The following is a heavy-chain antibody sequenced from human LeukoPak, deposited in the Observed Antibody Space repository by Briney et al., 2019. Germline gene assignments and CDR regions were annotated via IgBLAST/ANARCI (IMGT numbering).Heavy chain of an antibody. D-gene: IGHD3-16*01. CDR3: ARVKDPGGYYYYYYIDV. V-gene: IGHV4-38-2*02. J-gene: IGHJ6*03. Sequence: SETLSLTCTVSGYSISSGYYWGWIRQPPGKGLEWIGSIYYSGSTNYNPSLKSRVTISVDTSKTQFSLKLSSVTAADTAVYYCARVKDPGGYYYYYYIDVWGKGTTVTVSS. CDR2: IYYSGST. CDR1: GYSISSGYY.